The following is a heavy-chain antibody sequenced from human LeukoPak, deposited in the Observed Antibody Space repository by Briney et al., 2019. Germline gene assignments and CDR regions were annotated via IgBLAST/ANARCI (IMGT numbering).Heavy chain of an antibody. CDR2: IYTSGST. CDR1: GGSISSGSYY. V-gene: IGHV4-61*02. Sequence: SQTLSLTCTVSGGSISSGSYYWSWIRQPAGKGLEWIGRIYTSGSTNYNPSLKSRVTMSVDTSKNQFSLKLSSVTAADTAVYYCARGTAAAGIAWGQGTLVTVSS. CDR3: ARGTAAAGIA. D-gene: IGHD6-13*01. J-gene: IGHJ5*02.